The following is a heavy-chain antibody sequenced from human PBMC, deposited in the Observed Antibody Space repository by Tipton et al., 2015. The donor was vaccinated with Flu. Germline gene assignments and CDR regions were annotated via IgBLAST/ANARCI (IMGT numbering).Heavy chain of an antibody. Sequence: SLRLSCAASGFTFSSYAMHWVRQAPGKGLEWVAVISYDGSNKYYADSVKGRFTISRDNSKNTLYLQMNSLRAEDTAVYYCASTDIVVVSPFDYWGQGTLVTVSS. CDR2: ISYDGSNK. CDR1: GFTFSSYA. J-gene: IGHJ4*02. D-gene: IGHD2-15*01. V-gene: IGHV3-30*01. CDR3: ASTDIVVVSPFDY.